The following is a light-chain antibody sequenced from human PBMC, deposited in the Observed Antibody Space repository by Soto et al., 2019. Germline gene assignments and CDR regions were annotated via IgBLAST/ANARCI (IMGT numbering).Light chain of an antibody. J-gene: IGKJ1*01. Sequence: IQMTQSPSSLSASVGDRVTITCRASQTIDKDLNWYQHIPGRAPKLLIYGASSLQSGVPTRFSGSGGGTYFTLTISSLQHEDCATYYCQQSYSSPGTFGRGTRVE. CDR3: QQSYSSPGT. CDR1: QTIDKD. V-gene: IGKV1-39*01. CDR2: GAS.